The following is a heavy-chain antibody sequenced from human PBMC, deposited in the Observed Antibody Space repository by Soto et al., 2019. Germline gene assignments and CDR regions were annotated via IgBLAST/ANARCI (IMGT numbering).Heavy chain of an antibody. Sequence: GGSLRLSCAASGFTFSSYAMNWVRQAPGKGLEWVSVISGSDGSTYYADSVKGRFTISRDNSKNTLNLQMNSLRAEDTAVYYCAKVSSSWYAGFFDLWGQGTLVTVSS. CDR3: AKVSSSWYAGFFDL. D-gene: IGHD6-13*01. CDR1: GFTFSSYA. CDR2: ISGSDGST. J-gene: IGHJ4*02. V-gene: IGHV3-23*01.